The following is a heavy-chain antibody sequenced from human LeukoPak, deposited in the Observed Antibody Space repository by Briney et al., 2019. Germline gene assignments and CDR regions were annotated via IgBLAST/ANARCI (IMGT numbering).Heavy chain of an antibody. Sequence: GASVNVSCKASGGTFSSYAISWVRQAPGQGLEWMGGIIPIFGTANYAQKFQGRVTITTDESTSTAYMELSSLRSEDTAVYYCARVPYCSSTSCYTGFDYWGQGTLVTVSS. D-gene: IGHD2-2*02. CDR1: GGTFSSYA. V-gene: IGHV1-69*05. CDR2: IIPIFGTA. J-gene: IGHJ4*02. CDR3: ARVPYCSSTSCYTGFDY.